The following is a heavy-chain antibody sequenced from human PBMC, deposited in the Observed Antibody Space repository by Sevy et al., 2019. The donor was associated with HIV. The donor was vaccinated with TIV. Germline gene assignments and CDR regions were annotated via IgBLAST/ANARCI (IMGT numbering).Heavy chain of an antibody. J-gene: IGHJ4*02. D-gene: IGHD3-10*01. V-gene: IGHV3-30*18. CDR3: AKDGPPYYTSGSYIYYFDY. CDR1: GFTFSSFG. CDR2: ISYDGSDK. Sequence: GGSLRLSCAASGFTFSSFGMHWVRQVPGKGLEWVSFISYDGSDKRYVDSVKGRFTISRDSSKNTLYLQMNSLRGGDMAVYYCAKDGPPYYTSGSYIYYFDYWGQGALVTVSS.